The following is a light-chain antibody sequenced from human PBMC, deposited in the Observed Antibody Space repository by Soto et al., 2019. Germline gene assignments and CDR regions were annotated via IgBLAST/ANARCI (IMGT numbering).Light chain of an antibody. V-gene: IGKV1-5*01. Sequence: DIQMTQSPTTLSASIGDRVTITRRASESIRTWLAWYQHKPGKAPKFLIYDASTLESGVPSRFSGSGSGTEFTLTISSLQPDDFATYYCQQYNNYPRTFGQGTKVDIK. J-gene: IGKJ1*01. CDR1: ESIRTW. CDR3: QQYNNYPRT. CDR2: DAS.